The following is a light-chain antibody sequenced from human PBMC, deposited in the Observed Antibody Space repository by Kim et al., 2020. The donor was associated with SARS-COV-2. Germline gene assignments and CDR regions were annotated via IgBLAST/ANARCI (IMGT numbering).Light chain of an antibody. V-gene: IGKV3-20*01. Sequence: EIVLTQSPGTLSLSPGERATLSCRASQSVDSSSSAWYQQKPGQAPRLLIYGASRRATGIPDRFSGSGSGTDFTLTISRLEPEDFAVYYCQQYGSSPWTFGQVTKVDIK. CDR1: QSVDSSS. CDR2: GAS. J-gene: IGKJ1*01. CDR3: QQYGSSPWT.